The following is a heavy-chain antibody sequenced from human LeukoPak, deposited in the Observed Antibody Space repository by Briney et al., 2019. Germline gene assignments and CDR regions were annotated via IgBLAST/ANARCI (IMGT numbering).Heavy chain of an antibody. CDR2: ISSSSSYI. CDR3: PRDLSGVTGYTYGRGIDY. D-gene: IGHD5-18*01. CDR1: GGSISSSS. Sequence: ETLSLTCTVSGGSISSSSYYWGWIRQPPGKGLEWVSSISSSSSYIYYADSVKGRFTISRDNAKTSLYLQMNSLRAEDTAVYYCPRDLSGVTGYTYGRGIDYWGQGTLVTVSS. V-gene: IGHV3-21*01. J-gene: IGHJ4*02.